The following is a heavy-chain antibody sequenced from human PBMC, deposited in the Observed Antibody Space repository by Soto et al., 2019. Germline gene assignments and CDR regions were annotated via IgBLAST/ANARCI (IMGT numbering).Heavy chain of an antibody. J-gene: IGHJ4*02. CDR1: GYTFTSYG. V-gene: IGHV1-18*01. CDR2: ISAYNGNT. CDR3: TRDHYYGSGSPGDPNDY. Sequence: QVQLVQSGAEVKKPGASVKVSCKASGYTFTSYGISWVRQAPGQGLEWMGWISAYNGNTNYAQKLQGRVTMTPDTSTSTAFIGLRSLRSYDTAVYYCTRDHYYGSGSPGDPNDYWGQGTLVTVSS. D-gene: IGHD3-10*01.